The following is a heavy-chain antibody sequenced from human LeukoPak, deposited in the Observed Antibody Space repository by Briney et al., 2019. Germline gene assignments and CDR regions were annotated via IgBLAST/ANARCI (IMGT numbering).Heavy chain of an antibody. Sequence: GGPLSLPCGASGFIFSSYGMLWVRQAPGKGLEWVAVIWYDGNNKYYADSVKGRFTISRDNSKNTLYLQMNSLRAEDTAVYYCARVNGGKVVEYYFDYWGQGTLVTVSS. D-gene: IGHD2-15*01. CDR1: GFIFSSYG. J-gene: IGHJ4*02. CDR3: ARVNGGKVVEYYFDY. V-gene: IGHV3-33*01. CDR2: IWYDGNNK.